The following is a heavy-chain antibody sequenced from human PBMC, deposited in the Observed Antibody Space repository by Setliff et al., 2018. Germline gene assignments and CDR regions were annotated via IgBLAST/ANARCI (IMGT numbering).Heavy chain of an antibody. Sequence: PSETLSLTCTVSGGSISSYYWSWIRQPPGKRLEWIGYIYYSGRTNYNPSLESRVTISVDTSKNQFSLRLNSATAADTAVYYCARLRGAFDYWGQGTLVTVSS. D-gene: IGHD3-16*01. CDR1: GGSISSYY. J-gene: IGHJ4*02. V-gene: IGHV4-59*01. CDR3: ARLRGAFDY. CDR2: IYYSGRT.